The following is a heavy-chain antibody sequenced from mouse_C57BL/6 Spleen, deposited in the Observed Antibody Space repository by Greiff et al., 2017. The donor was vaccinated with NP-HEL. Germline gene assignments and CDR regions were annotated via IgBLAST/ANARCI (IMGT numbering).Heavy chain of an antibody. J-gene: IGHJ2*01. CDR2: IDPSDSYT. CDR3: ARKTMVTAFDY. Sequence: QVQLQQPGAELVRPGTSVKLSCKASGYTFTSYWMHWVKQRPGQGLEWIGVIDPSDSYTNYNQKFKGKATLTVDKSSSTAYMQLSSLTSEDSAVYYCARKTMVTAFDYWGQGTTLTVSS. CDR1: GYTFTSYW. V-gene: IGHV1-59*01. D-gene: IGHD2-2*01.